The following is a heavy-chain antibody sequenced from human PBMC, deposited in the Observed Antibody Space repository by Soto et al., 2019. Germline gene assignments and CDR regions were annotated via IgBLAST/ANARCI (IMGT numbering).Heavy chain of an antibody. V-gene: IGHV4-59*08. Sequence: QVQLQESGPGLVKPSETLSLTCTVSGGSISSYYWSWIRQPPGKGLEWIGYIYYSGSPNYNPSLNSRVAISLDTSKNQFSVKLSSVTAADTAVYYCAMRYGWAFDIWGQGTMVTVSS. D-gene: IGHD3-16*01. J-gene: IGHJ3*02. CDR1: GGSISSYY. CDR2: IYYSGSP. CDR3: AMRYGWAFDI.